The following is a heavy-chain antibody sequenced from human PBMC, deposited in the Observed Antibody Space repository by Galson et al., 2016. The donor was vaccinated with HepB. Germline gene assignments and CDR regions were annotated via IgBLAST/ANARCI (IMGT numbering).Heavy chain of an antibody. CDR2: INRYGGTT. J-gene: IGHJ4*02. CDR1: GFTFRSYG. CDR3: ARDDYSGGRGSPDY. D-gene: IGHD4/OR15-4a*01. Sequence: SLRLSCAASGFTFRSYGMSWVRQAPGKELEWVSGINRYGGTTGYAASVKGRFTISRDNSNNTLYLQMNSLRTEDTAVYYCARDDYSGGRGSPDYWGQGTLVTVSS. V-gene: IGHV3-23*01.